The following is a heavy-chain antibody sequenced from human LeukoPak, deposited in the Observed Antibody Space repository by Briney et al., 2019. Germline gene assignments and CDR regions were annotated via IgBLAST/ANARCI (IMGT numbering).Heavy chain of an antibody. CDR3: AKEGTMVRGVILYFDY. CDR2: LYSGGTT. CDR1: GLSVSSKY. D-gene: IGHD3-10*01. J-gene: IGHJ4*02. V-gene: IGHV3-53*01. Sequence: GGSLRLSCAASGLSVSSKYMNWVRQAPGKGLEWVSLLYSGGTTYYADSVKGRFTISRDNSKNTLYLQMNSLRAEDTAVYYCAKEGTMVRGVILYFDYWGQGTLVTVSS.